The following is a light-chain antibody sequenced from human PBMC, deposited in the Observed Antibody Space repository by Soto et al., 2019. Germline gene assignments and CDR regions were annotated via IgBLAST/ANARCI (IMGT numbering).Light chain of an antibody. CDR3: QQYNNWPQT. V-gene: IGKV3-15*01. Sequence: ELVMTQSPATLSVSPGERATLSCRASQSVSSNLAWYQQKPGQAPRLLIYGASTRATGIPARFSGSGSGTEFTLTISSLQSEDFAVYYCQQYNNWPQTVGQGTKVDIK. CDR2: GAS. CDR1: QSVSSN. J-gene: IGKJ1*01.